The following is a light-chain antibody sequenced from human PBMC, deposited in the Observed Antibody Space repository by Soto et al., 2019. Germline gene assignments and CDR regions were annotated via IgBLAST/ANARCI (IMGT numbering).Light chain of an antibody. J-gene: IGLJ1*01. CDR3: RSFTGSNYV. V-gene: IGLV2-14*03. CDR2: DVS. CDR1: ISDVGGYNF. Sequence: QSVLTQPASVSGSPGQSITLSCTGTISDVGGYNFVSWYQQYPGKAPKLMICDVSNRPSGVSNRFSGSKSGNTASLTISGLQAEDEADYYCRSFTGSNYVFGTGTKVTV.